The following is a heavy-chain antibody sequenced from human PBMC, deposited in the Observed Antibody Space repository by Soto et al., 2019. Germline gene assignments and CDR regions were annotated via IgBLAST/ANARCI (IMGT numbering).Heavy chain of an antibody. CDR2: IYYSGNT. Sequence: QVQLQESGPGLVKPLQTLSLTCTVSGGSISSGGSYWSWIRQHPGKGLEWIGYIYYSGNTYYNPSLKSRVAISVGTTKIQSSLKLSSVTAADTAVYYCARVLHLFYHPLFDYWGQGTLVTVSS. CDR3: ARVLHLFYHPLFDY. V-gene: IGHV4-31*03. J-gene: IGHJ4*02. CDR1: GGSISSGGSY. D-gene: IGHD2-2*01.